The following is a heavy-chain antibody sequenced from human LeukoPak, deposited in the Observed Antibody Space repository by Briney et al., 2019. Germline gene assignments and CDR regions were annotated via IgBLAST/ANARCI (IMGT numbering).Heavy chain of an antibody. D-gene: IGHD2-2*01. Sequence: SVKVSCKASGGTFSSYAISWVRQAPGQGLEWMGGIVPIFGTANYAQKLQGRVTITADKSTSTAYMELSSLRSEDTAVYYCARHQYQLTWVDYYYYGMDVWGKGTTVTVSS. J-gene: IGHJ6*04. V-gene: IGHV1-69*06. CDR2: IVPIFGTA. CDR1: GGTFSSYA. CDR3: ARHQYQLTWVDYYYYGMDV.